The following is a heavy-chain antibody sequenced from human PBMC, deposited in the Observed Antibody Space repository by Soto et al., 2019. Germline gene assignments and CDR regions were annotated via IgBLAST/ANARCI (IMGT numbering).Heavy chain of an antibody. J-gene: IGHJ5*02. CDR3: ARRVAQNYYGSGSPNWFDP. V-gene: IGHV4-34*01. Sequence: SETLSLTCAVYGGSFSGYYWSWIRQPPGKGLEWIGEINHSGSTNYNPSLKSRVTISVDTSKNQFSLKLSSVTAADTAVYYCARRVAQNYYGSGSPNWFDPWGQGTLVTVSS. CDR1: GGSFSGYY. D-gene: IGHD3-10*01. CDR2: INHSGST.